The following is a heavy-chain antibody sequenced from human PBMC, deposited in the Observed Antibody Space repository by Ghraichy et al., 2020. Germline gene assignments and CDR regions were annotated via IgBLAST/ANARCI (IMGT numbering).Heavy chain of an antibody. Sequence: GGSLRLSRAASGFTFSSYGMHWVRQAPGKGLEWVAVIWYDGSNKYYADSVKGRFTISRDNSKNTLYLQMNSLRAEDTAVYYCARDRGYYGSGSGVWGQGTTVTVSS. CDR1: GFTFSSYG. D-gene: IGHD3-10*01. V-gene: IGHV3-33*01. J-gene: IGHJ6*02. CDR2: IWYDGSNK. CDR3: ARDRGYYGSGSGV.